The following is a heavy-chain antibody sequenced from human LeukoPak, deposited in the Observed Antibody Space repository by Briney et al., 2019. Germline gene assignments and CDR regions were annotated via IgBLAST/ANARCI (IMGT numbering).Heavy chain of an antibody. CDR2: IYHSGST. CDR3: ARERSSRVYYFDY. Sequence: SETLSLTCAVSGGSISSGGYSWSWTRQPPGKGLEWIGYIYHSGSTYYNPSLKSRVTISVDRSKNQFSLKLSSVTAADTAVYYCARERSSRVYYFDYWGQGTLVTVSS. D-gene: IGHD3-10*01. CDR1: GGSISSGGYS. V-gene: IGHV4-30-2*01. J-gene: IGHJ4*02.